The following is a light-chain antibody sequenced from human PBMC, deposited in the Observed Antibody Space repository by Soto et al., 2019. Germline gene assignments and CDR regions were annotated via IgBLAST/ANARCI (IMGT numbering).Light chain of an antibody. V-gene: IGLV4-60*02. Sequence: QLVLTQSSSASAFLGSSVNLTCTLSSGHSSYIIAWHQQQPGKAPRYLMKLEGSGSYNKGSGVPDRFSGSSSGADRYLTISNLQFEDEAEYYCETLDSDTHTVFGGGTKVTVL. CDR3: ETLDSDTHTV. CDR1: SGHSSYI. J-gene: IGLJ3*02. CDR2: LEGSGSY.